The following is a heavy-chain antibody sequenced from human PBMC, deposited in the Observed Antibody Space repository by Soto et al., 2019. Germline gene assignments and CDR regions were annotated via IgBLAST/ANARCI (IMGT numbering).Heavy chain of an antibody. D-gene: IGHD5-12*01. CDR3: ARFPSSYSGYADNYFYYGMDI. Sequence: GESLKISCKGSGYSFTSYWIGWVRQMPGKGLEWMGIIYPGDSDTRCSPSFQGQVTISADKSISTAYLQWSSLKASDTAMYYCARFPSSYSGYADNYFYYGMDIWGQGTTVTVSS. CDR1: GYSFTSYW. J-gene: IGHJ6*02. V-gene: IGHV5-51*01. CDR2: IYPGDSDT.